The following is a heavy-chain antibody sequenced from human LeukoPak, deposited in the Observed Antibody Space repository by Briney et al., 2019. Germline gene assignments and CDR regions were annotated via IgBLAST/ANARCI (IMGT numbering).Heavy chain of an antibody. CDR1: GYSFTGYY. Sequence: ASVKVSCKASGYSFTGYYMHWVRQAPGQGLGWMGWISPNSGVTNYAYKFQGRVTMTRDTSTSTVHMELSRLTSDDTAVYYCAITLGPTTSDYWGQGTLVTVSS. CDR2: ISPNSGVT. J-gene: IGHJ4*02. D-gene: IGHD1-26*01. CDR3: AITLGPTTSDY. V-gene: IGHV1-2*02.